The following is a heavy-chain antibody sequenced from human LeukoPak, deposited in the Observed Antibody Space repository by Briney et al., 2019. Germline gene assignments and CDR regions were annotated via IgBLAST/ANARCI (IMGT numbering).Heavy chain of an antibody. CDR2: IWYDGGHK. CDR3: ARDRDYDSANFDY. J-gene: IGHJ4*02. D-gene: IGHD3-22*01. CDR1: GFTFDDYA. Sequence: GGSLRLSCAASGFTFDDYAMHWVRQAPGKGLEWVAVIWYDGGHKYYADSVKGRFSISRDNSKNTLYLQMNSLRAEDTAVYYYARDRDYDSANFDYWGQGTLVTVSS. V-gene: IGHV3-33*08.